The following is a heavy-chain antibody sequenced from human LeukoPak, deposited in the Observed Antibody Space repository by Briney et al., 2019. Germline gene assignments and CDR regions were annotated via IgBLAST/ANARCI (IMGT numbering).Heavy chain of an antibody. CDR1: GFTFSSYA. V-gene: IGHV3-30*01. CDR2: ISYDGSNK. J-gene: IGHJ5*02. CDR3: ARDSIPNNWFDP. Sequence: GGSLRLSCAASGFTFSSYAMHWVRQAPGKGLEWVAVISYDGSNKYYADSVKGRFTISRDNSKNTLYLQMNSLRAEDTAVYYCARDSIPNNWFDPWGQGTLVTVSS. D-gene: IGHD2-21*01.